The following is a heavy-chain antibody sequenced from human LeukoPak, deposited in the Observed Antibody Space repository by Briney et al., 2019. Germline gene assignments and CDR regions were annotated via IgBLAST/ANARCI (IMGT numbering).Heavy chain of an antibody. V-gene: IGHV3-23*01. J-gene: IGHJ4*02. CDR2: ISGSGGST. Sequence: GGSLRLSCAASGFTFSSYAMSWVRQAPGKGLEWVSAISGSGGSTYYADSVKGRFTISRDNSKNTLYPQMNSLRAEDTAVYYCANLRDYVYLFDYWGQGTLVTVSS. CDR1: GFTFSSYA. D-gene: IGHD4-17*01. CDR3: ANLRDYVYLFDY.